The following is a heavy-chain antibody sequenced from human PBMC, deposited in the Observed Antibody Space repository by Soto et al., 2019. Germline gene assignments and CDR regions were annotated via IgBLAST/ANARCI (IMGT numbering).Heavy chain of an antibody. CDR1: GFTFSSYA. CDR2: ISYDGSNK. V-gene: IGHV3-30-3*01. CDR3: ARDRIRNSSTWGYYYYGMDV. Sequence: GGSLRLSCAASGFTFSSYAIHWVRQDPGKGLERVAVISYDGSNKYYADSVKGRFTISGDNSKNTLYLQMNSLRAEDTAVYYCARDRIRNSSTWGYYYYGMDVWGQGTTVTVSS. J-gene: IGHJ6*02. D-gene: IGHD6-13*01.